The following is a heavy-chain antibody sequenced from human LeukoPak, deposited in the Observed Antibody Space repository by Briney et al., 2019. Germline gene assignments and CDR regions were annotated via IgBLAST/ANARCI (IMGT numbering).Heavy chain of an antibody. CDR1: GFTFSSYG. V-gene: IGHV3-23*01. Sequence: GGSLRLSCAASGFTFSSYGMSWARQAPGKGLEWSSAISNNGGYTYYADSVQGRFTISRDNSKSTLCLQMNSLRAEDTAVYYCAKQLGYCSDGSCYFPYWGQGTLVTVSS. D-gene: IGHD2-15*01. CDR3: AKQLGYCSDGSCYFPY. CDR2: ISNNGGYT. J-gene: IGHJ4*02.